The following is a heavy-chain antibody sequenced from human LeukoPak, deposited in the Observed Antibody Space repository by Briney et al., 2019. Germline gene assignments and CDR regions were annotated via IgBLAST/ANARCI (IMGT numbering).Heavy chain of an antibody. CDR2: IYYSGST. J-gene: IGHJ5*02. CDR3: ARGIQLWLLSGSSNWFDP. CDR1: GASISSSSYY. D-gene: IGHD5-18*01. Sequence: PSETLSLTCTVSGASISSSSYYWGWIRQPPGKGLEWIGSIYYSGSTYYNPSLKSRVTISVDTSKNQFSLKLSSVTAADTAVYYCARGIQLWLLSGSSNWFDPWGQGTLVTVSS. V-gene: IGHV4-39*01.